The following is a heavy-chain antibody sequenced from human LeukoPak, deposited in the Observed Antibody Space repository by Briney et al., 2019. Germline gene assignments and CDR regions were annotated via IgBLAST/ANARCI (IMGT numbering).Heavy chain of an antibody. D-gene: IGHD6-19*01. Sequence: VASVKVSCKVSGYHLGHLSMHWVRQAPGKGLEWLGGFDPEDEQTVYAPKFQGRVSMTEDTSTETSYLELTTLTSEDTAVYYCATDRSRKGMAGNDALDVWGQGTVVTVSS. J-gene: IGHJ3*01. CDR1: GYHLGHLS. CDR2: FDPEDEQT. V-gene: IGHV1-24*01. CDR3: ATDRSRKGMAGNDALDV.